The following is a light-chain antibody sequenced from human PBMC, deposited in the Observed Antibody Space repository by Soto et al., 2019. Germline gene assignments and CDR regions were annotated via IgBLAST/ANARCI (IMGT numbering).Light chain of an antibody. V-gene: IGLV1-51*02. Sequence: QSVLTQPPSVSAAPGQKVTISCSGSSSNIGNNYVSWYQQLPGTAPKLLIFENNKRPSGIPDRLSASKSGTSATLAITGLQTGDAADYYCGTWDNSLSLPYVFVTGTKVTVL. CDR3: GTWDNSLSLPYV. CDR1: SSNIGNNY. CDR2: ENN. J-gene: IGLJ1*01.